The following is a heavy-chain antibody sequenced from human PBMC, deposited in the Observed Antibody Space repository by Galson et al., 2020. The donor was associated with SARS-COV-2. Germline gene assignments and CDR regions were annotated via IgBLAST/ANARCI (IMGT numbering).Heavy chain of an antibody. CDR1: GASISSDSYY. CDR3: VREDRTTPIAAAASGRAPDY. D-gene: IGHD6-13*01. Sequence: SETLSLTCTVSGASISSDSYYWAWIRQPPGKGLEWIGSIHHGWTTDYNPSLKSRLTISINTSKNQFFLNLKSVTAADTAFYYCVREDRTTPIAAAASGRAPDYWGQGTLVTVFS. CDR2: IHHGWTT. J-gene: IGHJ4*02. V-gene: IGHV4-39*07.